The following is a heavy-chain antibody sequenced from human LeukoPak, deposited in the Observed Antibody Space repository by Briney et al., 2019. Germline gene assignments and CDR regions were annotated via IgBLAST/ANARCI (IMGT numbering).Heavy chain of an antibody. V-gene: IGHV4-38-2*02. CDR1: GYSISSDYY. CDR2: IYHSGST. CDR3: ARSVPYYYGSGSYYIDY. D-gene: IGHD3-10*01. Sequence: SETLSLTCTVSGYSISSDYYWGWIRQPPGKGLEWIGSIYHSGSTYYNPSLKSRVTISVDTSKNQFSLKLSSVTAADTAVYYCARSVPYYYGSGSYYIDYWGQGTLVTVSS. J-gene: IGHJ4*02.